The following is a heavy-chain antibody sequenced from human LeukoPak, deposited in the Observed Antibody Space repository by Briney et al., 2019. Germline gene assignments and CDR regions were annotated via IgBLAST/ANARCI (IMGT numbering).Heavy chain of an antibody. CDR2: INWNGASS. J-gene: IGHJ3*02. CDR3: ARDHYDVLEGAFDI. V-gene: IGHV3-20*04. Sequence: GGSLRLSCVASGFKFDDHGMTWVRQAPGKGLEWVSGINWNGASSGYADSVKGRFTITRDSAKNSLYLQMSSLRAEDTALYYCARDHYDVLEGAFDIWGQGTMVTVSS. D-gene: IGHD3-22*01. CDR1: GFKFDDHG.